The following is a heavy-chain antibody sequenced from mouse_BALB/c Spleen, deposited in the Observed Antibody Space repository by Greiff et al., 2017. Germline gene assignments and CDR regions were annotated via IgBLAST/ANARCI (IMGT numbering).Heavy chain of an antibody. CDR1: GFSLTSYG. J-gene: IGHJ2*01. V-gene: IGHV2-5-1*01. D-gene: IGHD1-1*01. CDR2: IWRGGST. Sequence: VQLQESGPSLVQPSQSLSITCTVSGFSLTSYGVHWVRQSPGKGLEWLGVIWRGGSTDYNAAFMSRLSITKDNSKSQVFFKMNSLQADDTAIYYCAKNYDGSSSFDYWGQGTTLTVSA. CDR3: AKNYDGSSSFDY.